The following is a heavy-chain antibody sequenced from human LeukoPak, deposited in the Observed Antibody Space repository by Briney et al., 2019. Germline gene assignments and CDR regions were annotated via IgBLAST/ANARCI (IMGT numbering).Heavy chain of an antibody. Sequence: SETLSLTCTVSGGSISSYYWSWIRQPAGKGLEWIGRIYTSGSTNYNPSLKSRVTISVDKSKNQFSLKLSSVTAADTAVYYCARESYYYDSSGYPYWYFDLWRRGTLVTVSS. D-gene: IGHD3-22*01. CDR2: IYTSGST. V-gene: IGHV4-4*07. CDR3: ARESYYYDSSGYPYWYFDL. J-gene: IGHJ2*01. CDR1: GGSISSYY.